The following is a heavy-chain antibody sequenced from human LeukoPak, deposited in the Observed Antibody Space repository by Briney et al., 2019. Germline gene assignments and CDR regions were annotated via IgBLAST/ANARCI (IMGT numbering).Heavy chain of an antibody. D-gene: IGHD3-10*01. J-gene: IGHJ4*02. Sequence: PGGSLRLSCAASGFTFSSYAMSWVRQAPGKGLEWVSAISGSGGSTYYADSVKGRFTISRDNSKNTLYLQMNCLRAEDTAVYYCAKGPIGWFGELSRFLDYWGQGTLVTVSS. CDR2: ISGSGGST. CDR3: AKGPIGWFGELSRFLDY. V-gene: IGHV3-23*01. CDR1: GFTFSSYA.